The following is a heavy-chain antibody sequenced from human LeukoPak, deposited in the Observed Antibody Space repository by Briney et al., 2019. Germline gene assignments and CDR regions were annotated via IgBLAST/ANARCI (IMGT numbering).Heavy chain of an antibody. V-gene: IGHV4-4*02. CDR1: GGSMSGSNW. Sequence: SGTLSLTCAVSGGSMSGSNWWSWVRQPPGKGLEWIGEIYHSGSTYYNPSLESRVTISVDTSKNQFSLKLSSVTAADTAIYYCAKHYMGSSYNRGLDSWGQGTLVTVSS. CDR2: IYHSGST. D-gene: IGHD3-10*01. CDR3: AKHYMGSSYNRGLDS. J-gene: IGHJ4*02.